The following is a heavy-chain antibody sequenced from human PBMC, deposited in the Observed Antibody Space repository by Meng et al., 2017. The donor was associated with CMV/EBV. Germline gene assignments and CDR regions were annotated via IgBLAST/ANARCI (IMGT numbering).Heavy chain of an antibody. Sequence: LRRQDPGPGLVKPLGTPSLTCTVSGGVISSSSYYWGWIRQPPGKGLEWIGSIYYSGSTYYNPSLKSRDTISVDTSKNQFSLKLSSVTAADTAVYYCARVSSRVAGAFDYWGQGTLVTVSS. CDR3: ARVSSRVAGAFDY. D-gene: IGHD2-15*01. J-gene: IGHJ4*02. CDR2: IYYSGST. V-gene: IGHV4-39*07. CDR1: GGVISSSSYY.